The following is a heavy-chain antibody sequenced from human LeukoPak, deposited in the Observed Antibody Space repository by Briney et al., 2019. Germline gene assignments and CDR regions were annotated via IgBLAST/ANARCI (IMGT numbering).Heavy chain of an antibody. D-gene: IGHD6-13*01. Sequence: GSLRLSCAASGFTFSSYAMSWVRQAPGKGLEWVSAISGSGGSTYYADSVKGRFTISRDNSKNTLYLQMNSLRAEDTAVYYCAKVEQQLVLNYYYGMDVWGKGTTVTVSS. J-gene: IGHJ6*04. CDR3: AKVEQQLVLNYYYGMDV. V-gene: IGHV3-23*01. CDR2: ISGSGGST. CDR1: GFTFSSYA.